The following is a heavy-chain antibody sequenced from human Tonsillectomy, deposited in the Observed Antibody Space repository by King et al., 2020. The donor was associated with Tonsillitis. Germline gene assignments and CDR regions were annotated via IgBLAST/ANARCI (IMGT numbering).Heavy chain of an antibody. D-gene: IGHD2-21*02. CDR3: AKDHSDLAHVSVADL. J-gene: IGHJ5*02. CDR1: GFTFSAFG. Sequence: VQLVESGGGVVQPGGSLRLSCAAAGFTFSAFGMHWVRQAPGKGLEWLAVVSFDGNNRYYADSVKGRFTISRDNSRNTLYLQMSGLRIEDTAVYYCAKDHSDLAHVSVADLWGQGTLVTVSS. V-gene: IGHV3-30*18. CDR2: VSFDGNNR.